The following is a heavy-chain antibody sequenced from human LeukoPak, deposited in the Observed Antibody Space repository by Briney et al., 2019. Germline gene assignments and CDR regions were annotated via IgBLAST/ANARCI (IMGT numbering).Heavy chain of an antibody. V-gene: IGHV4-39*07. D-gene: IGHD2-2*02. J-gene: IGHJ4*02. CDR2: IYYGGST. CDR1: GGSIRRSNYY. Sequence: SETLSLTCTVSGGSIRRSNYYWGWIRQPPGKGLEWIGTIYYGGSTYYNPSLKSRIAISVDTSKNQFSLKVTSVTAADTAMYYCEKARDLYGRSACAIDYWGQGTLVTISS. CDR3: EKARDLYGRSACAIDY.